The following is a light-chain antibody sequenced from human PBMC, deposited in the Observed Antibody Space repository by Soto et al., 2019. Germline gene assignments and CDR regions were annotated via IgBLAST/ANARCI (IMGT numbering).Light chain of an antibody. CDR3: QQYGSSPRA. CDR1: QSVATSQ. J-gene: IGKJ5*01. CDR2: GAS. V-gene: IGKV3-20*01. Sequence: EIVLTQSPGTLSLYPGERATLFCRASQSVATSQLAWYQQKPGQAPRLLIGASSRATGVPDRFIASGSGTDFTLTISRLEPEDFAVYYCQQYGSSPRAFGQVRLLEIK.